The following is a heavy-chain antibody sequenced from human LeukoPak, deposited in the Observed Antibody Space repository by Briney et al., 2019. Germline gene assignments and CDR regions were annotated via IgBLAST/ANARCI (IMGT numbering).Heavy chain of an antibody. D-gene: IGHD3-22*01. Sequence: PSETLSLTCAVYGGSFSGYYWNWIRQPPGKGLEWIGEINHSGSTNYNPSLKSRVTISVDTSKNQFSLELSSVTAADTAVYYCARGRQDVTMIVVVMTAVSYYLDVWGKGTTVTVS. V-gene: IGHV4-34*01. CDR3: ARGRQDVTMIVVVMTAVSYYLDV. CDR2: INHSGST. CDR1: GGSFSGYY. J-gene: IGHJ6*03.